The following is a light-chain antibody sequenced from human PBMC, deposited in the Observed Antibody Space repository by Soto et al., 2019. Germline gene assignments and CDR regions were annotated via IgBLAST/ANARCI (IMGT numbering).Light chain of an antibody. Sequence: DIQMNQSPSSLSASVGDRVTITCRASQSISSYLNWYQQKPGKAPKLLIYAASSLQSGVPSRFSGSGSGTDFTLTISSLQPEDSATYYCQQSYSTPYTFGQGTKLEIK. CDR2: AAS. CDR1: QSISSY. V-gene: IGKV1-39*01. J-gene: IGKJ2*01. CDR3: QQSYSTPYT.